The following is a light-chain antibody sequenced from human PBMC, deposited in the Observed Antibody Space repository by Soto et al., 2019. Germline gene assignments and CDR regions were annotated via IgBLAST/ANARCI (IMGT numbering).Light chain of an antibody. V-gene: IGLV3-1*01. CDR2: EDN. Sequence: SYELTQPPSVSVSPGRTASITCSGDKLGSKYACWYQQKPGQSPVLVIYEDNKRPSGIPERFSGSNSGNTATLTISGTQPMDEADYYCQAWDSSTYVFGTGTKLTVL. J-gene: IGLJ1*01. CDR1: KLGSKY. CDR3: QAWDSSTYV.